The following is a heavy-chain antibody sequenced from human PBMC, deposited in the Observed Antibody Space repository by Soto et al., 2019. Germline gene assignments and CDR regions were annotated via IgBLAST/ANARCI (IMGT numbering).Heavy chain of an antibody. V-gene: IGHV4-61*01. CDR1: GGSVSSDNNY. Sequence: PSGTLSLTCAVSGGSVSSDNNYWGWIRQHKGKGLEWIGYFYYTGSINYNPSLKSRVTIFIDASKNQFSLRLSSVTAADTAVYYCASSFFYSDGTNQNLFDYRGQGSFVPVS. J-gene: IGHJ4*02. CDR3: ASSFFYSDGTNQNLFDY. D-gene: IGHD3-22*01. CDR2: FYYTGSI.